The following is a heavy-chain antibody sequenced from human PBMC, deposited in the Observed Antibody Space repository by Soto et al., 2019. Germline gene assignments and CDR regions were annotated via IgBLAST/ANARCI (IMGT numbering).Heavy chain of an antibody. D-gene: IGHD2-21*01. J-gene: IGHJ6*02. CDR1: GFTFNSSH. Sequence: QLGGPLRNSCAASGFTFNSSHMYWVRLVQEKGLEWLSYINSGGLTKYYAASVKGRFTVSRDNAKNLLYLQMNSLRADDTGIYYCARTECSSIPCFTAYYYYGMYLFCQHAAVTVSS. V-gene: IGHV3-48*03. CDR2: INSGGLTK. CDR3: ARTECSSIPCFTAYYYYGMYL.